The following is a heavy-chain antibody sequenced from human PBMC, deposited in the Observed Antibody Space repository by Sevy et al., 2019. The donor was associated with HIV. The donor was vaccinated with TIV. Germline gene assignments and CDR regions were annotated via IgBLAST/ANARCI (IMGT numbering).Heavy chain of an antibody. V-gene: IGHV1-69*13. Sequence: ASVKVSCKASGGTFSSYAINWVRQAPGQGLEWMGGIIPIFGTANYAQKFQGRVTITADESTSTAYMELSSLRSEDTAVYYCARVRGGWRQQLVTVNYYYGMDVWGQGTTVTVSS. D-gene: IGHD6-13*01. J-gene: IGHJ6*02. CDR1: GGTFSSYA. CDR3: ARVRGGWRQQLVTVNYYYGMDV. CDR2: IIPIFGTA.